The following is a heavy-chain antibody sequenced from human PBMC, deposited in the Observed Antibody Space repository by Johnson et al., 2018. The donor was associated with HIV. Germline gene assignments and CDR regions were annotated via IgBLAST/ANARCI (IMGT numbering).Heavy chain of an antibody. J-gene: IGHJ3*02. Sequence: LTLVESAGGLVQPGGSLRLSCAASAFTFSRYDMHWVRQATGNGLEWVSAIGTAGDTYYPGSVKGRFTISRENAKNSLYLQMNSLRAGDTAVYYCARAIGDGYPGMKAFDIWGQGTMVTVSS. V-gene: IGHV3-13*01. CDR2: IGTAGDT. CDR1: AFTFSRYD. D-gene: IGHD5-24*01. CDR3: ARAIGDGYPGMKAFDI.